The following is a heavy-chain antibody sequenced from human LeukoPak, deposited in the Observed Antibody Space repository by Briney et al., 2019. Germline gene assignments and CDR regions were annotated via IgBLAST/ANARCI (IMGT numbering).Heavy chain of an antibody. V-gene: IGHV4-34*01. Sequence: PSETLSLTCAVYGGALSGYYWSWIRQPPGKGLEWIGEINHSGSTNYNPSLKSRVTISVDTSKNQFSLKLSSVTAADTAVYYCARRGGYCSSTSCFNWFDPGGQGTLVTVSS. J-gene: IGHJ5*02. CDR2: INHSGST. D-gene: IGHD2-2*01. CDR3: ARRGGYCSSTSCFNWFDP. CDR1: GGALSGYY.